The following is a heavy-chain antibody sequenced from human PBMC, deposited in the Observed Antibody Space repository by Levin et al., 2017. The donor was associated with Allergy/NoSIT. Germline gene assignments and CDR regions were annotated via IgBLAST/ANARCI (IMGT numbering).Heavy chain of an antibody. CDR2: INTNTGNP. Sequence: ASVKVSCKTSGYTFTTYAMNWVRQAPGQGLEWMGWINTNTGNPTYAPGFTGRYVFSLDTSVGTAYLQISSLKAEDTAMYFCARDGLRESSAYDPIDYWGQGTLVTVSS. J-gene: IGHJ4*02. V-gene: IGHV7-4-1*02. D-gene: IGHD5-12*01. CDR1: GYTFTTYA. CDR3: ARDGLRESSAYDPIDY.